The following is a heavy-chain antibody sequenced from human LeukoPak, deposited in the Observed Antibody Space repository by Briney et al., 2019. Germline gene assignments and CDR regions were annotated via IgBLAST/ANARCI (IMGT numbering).Heavy chain of an antibody. CDR2: ISGSGGST. CDR1: GFTFSSYA. D-gene: IGHD6-19*01. CDR3: ATTSGWYEDY. Sequence: GGSLRLSCAASGFTFSSYAMSWVRQAPGKGLEWVSAISGSGGSTYYADSVKGRFTVSRDNSKNTLYLQMNSLRAEDTAVYYCATTSGWYEDYWGQGTLVTVSS. J-gene: IGHJ4*02. V-gene: IGHV3-23*01.